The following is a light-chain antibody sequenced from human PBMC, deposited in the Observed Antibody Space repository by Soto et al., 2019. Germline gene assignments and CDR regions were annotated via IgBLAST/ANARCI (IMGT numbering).Light chain of an antibody. CDR3: QKYNSAQFT. Sequence: DIQMTQSPSSLSASVGDRVTITCRASQGISNYLAWYQQKPGKVPKLLIYAASTLQSGVPSRFSGSGSGTDFTFTISCLQPEDVATYYCQKYNSAQFTFGPGTKVDIK. CDR2: AAS. CDR1: QGISNY. J-gene: IGKJ3*01. V-gene: IGKV1-27*01.